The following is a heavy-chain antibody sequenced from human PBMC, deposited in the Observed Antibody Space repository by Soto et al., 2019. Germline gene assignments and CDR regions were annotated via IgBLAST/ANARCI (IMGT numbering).Heavy chain of an antibody. J-gene: IGHJ4*02. Sequence: QVQLVESGGGVAQPGRSLRLSCAASGFTFSSYGMHWVRQAPGKGLEWVAVISYDGSNKYYADSVKGRFTISRDNSKNTLYLQMNSLRAEDTAVYYCAKDRDTAMVTLGYFDYWGQGTLVTVSS. CDR2: ISYDGSNK. CDR1: GFTFSSYG. V-gene: IGHV3-30*18. D-gene: IGHD5-18*01. CDR3: AKDRDTAMVTLGYFDY.